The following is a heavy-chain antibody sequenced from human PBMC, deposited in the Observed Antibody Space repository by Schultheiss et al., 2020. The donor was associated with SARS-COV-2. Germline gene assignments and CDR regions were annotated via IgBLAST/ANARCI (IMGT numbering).Heavy chain of an antibody. D-gene: IGHD4-23*01. CDR2: IYTSGST. CDR1: GGSISSYY. J-gene: IGHJ6*03. CDR3: ARVGGFRDYYYMDV. Sequence: SGTLSLTCTVSGGSISSYYWSWIRQPAGKGLEWIGRIYTSGSTNYNPSLKSRVTMSVDTSKNQFSLKLSSVTAADTAVYYCARVGGFRDYYYMDVWGKGTTVTVSS. V-gene: IGHV4-4*07.